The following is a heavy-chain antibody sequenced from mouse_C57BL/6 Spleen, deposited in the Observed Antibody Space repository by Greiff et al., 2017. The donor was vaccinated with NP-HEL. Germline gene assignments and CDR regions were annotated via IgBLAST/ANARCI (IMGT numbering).Heavy chain of an antibody. CDR2: ISDGGSYT. V-gene: IGHV5-4*01. J-gene: IGHJ4*01. CDR3: ARETQATMDY. Sequence: EVQLQESGGGLVKPGGSLKLSCAASGFTFSSYAMSWVRQTPEKRLEWVATISDGGSYTYYPDNVKGRFTISRDNAKNNLYLQMSHLKSEDTAMYYCARETQATMDYWGQGTSVTVSS. CDR1: GFTFSSYA. D-gene: IGHD3-2*02.